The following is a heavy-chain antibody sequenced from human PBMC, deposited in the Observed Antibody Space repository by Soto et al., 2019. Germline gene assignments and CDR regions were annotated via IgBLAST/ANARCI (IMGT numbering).Heavy chain of an antibody. CDR2: IYPGDSDT. V-gene: IGHV5-51*01. D-gene: IGHD3-3*01. CDR1: GYSFTSYW. CDR3: ARTRAFGVVPYGMGV. J-gene: IGHJ6*02. Sequence: PGXSLNISCKGSGYSFTSYWIGWLRQIPVKGLEWMGIIYPGDSDTRYSPSFQGQVTISKDTSKNQVVLTMTNMDPVDTATYYCARTRAFGVVPYGMGVWGQGTTVTVSS.